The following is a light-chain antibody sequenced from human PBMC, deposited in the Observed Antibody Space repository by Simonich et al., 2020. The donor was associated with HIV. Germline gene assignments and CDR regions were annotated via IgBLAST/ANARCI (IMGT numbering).Light chain of an antibody. CDR3: QQYYITPWT. V-gene: IGKV4-1*01. CDR1: QSLLYTSNDKNY. CDR2: WAS. Sequence: DIVMTQSPDSLAVSLGERATIPCKSSQSLLYTSNDKNYLAWYQQKPGQPPKLLIYWASTRESGVPDRFSGSGSGTDFTLTISSLQAEDVAVYYCQQYYITPWTFGQGTKVEIK. J-gene: IGKJ1*01.